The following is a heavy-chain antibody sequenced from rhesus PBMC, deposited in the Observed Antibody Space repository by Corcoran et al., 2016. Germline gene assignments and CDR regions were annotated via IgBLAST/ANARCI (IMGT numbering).Heavy chain of an antibody. Sequence: QVQLQESGPGLVKPSETLSLTCAVSGASISRYWWSWIRQPPGQGLEWIGEINGNSGSTYYNPSLKSRVTISKDASKNQFSLKLSSVTAADTAVYYCARATYGSSYGYYFDYWGQGVLVTVSS. CDR3: ARATYGSSYGYYFDY. D-gene: IGHD4-29*01. CDR2: INGNSGST. CDR1: GASISRYW. V-gene: IGHV4-80*01. J-gene: IGHJ4*01.